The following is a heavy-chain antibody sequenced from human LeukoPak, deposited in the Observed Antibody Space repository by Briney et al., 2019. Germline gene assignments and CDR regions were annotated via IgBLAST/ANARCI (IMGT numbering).Heavy chain of an antibody. D-gene: IGHD5-18*01. V-gene: IGHV4-34*01. CDR3: ARGGRYSYGSDY. CDR1: GGSFSGYY. CDR2: INHSGST. Sequence: SETLSLTCTVSGGSFSGYYWSWIRQPPGKGLEWIGEINHSGSTNYNPSLKSRVTISVDTSKNQFSLKLSSVTAADTAVYYCARGGRYSYGSDYWGQGTLVTVSS. J-gene: IGHJ4*02.